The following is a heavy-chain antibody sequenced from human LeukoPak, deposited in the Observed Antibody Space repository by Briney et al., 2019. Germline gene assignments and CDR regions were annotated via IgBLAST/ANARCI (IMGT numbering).Heavy chain of an antibody. CDR1: GYSFSTYW. CDR2: IDPSDSYT. Sequence: RGESLKISCKGSGYSFSTYWINWVRLMPGKGLEWMGRIDPSDSYTKYSPPSQGHVTISVDKSISTAYLQWTSLKASDTAMYYCARRVRGVVHLDAFDIWGQGTMVTVSS. J-gene: IGHJ3*02. CDR3: ARRVRGVVHLDAFDI. D-gene: IGHD3-10*01. V-gene: IGHV5-10-1*01.